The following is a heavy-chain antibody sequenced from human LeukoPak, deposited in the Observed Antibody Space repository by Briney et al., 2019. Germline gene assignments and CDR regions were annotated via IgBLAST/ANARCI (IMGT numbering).Heavy chain of an antibody. J-gene: IGHJ4*02. CDR2: ISDSGGST. V-gene: IGHV3-23*01. Sequence: QPGGSLRLSCAASEFTFSSYAMSWVRQAPGKGLEWVSAISDSGGSTYYADSVKGRFTISRDNSKNTVYLQMNCLRAEGTAVYYCAKDRRACSSSSCYYRFDYWGQGTLVTVSS. CDR3: AKDRRACSSSSCYYRFDY. CDR1: EFTFSSYA. D-gene: IGHD2-2*01.